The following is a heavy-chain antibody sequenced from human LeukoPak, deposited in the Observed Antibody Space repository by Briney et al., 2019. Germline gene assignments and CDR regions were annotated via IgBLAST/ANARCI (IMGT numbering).Heavy chain of an antibody. CDR3: AREDSSGWYRGDY. CDR2: ISDSGGST. CDR1: GITLSNYG. D-gene: IGHD6-19*01. Sequence: GGSLRLSCAVSGITLSNYGMSWVRQAPGKGLEWVAGISDSGGSTKYADSVKGRFTISRDNAKNSLYLQMNSLRAEDTAVYYCAREDSSGWYRGDYWGQGTLVTVSS. J-gene: IGHJ4*02. V-gene: IGHV3-23*01.